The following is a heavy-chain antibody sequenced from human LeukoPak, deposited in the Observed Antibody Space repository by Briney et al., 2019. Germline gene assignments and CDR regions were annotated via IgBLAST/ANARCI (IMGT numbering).Heavy chain of an antibody. CDR3: AKKRRPVAGTDLFDY. D-gene: IGHD6-19*01. V-gene: IGHV3-23*01. CDR1: GFIFSSYA. Sequence: PGGSLRLSCVASGFIFSSYAMSWVRQSPGKGLEWVSAFSGGGSRTYYVDSVKGRFTISRDNSKNTLYLQMNRLRVEDTAVYYCAKKRRPVAGTDLFDYWVQGTLVTVSS. J-gene: IGHJ4*02. CDR2: FSGGGSRT.